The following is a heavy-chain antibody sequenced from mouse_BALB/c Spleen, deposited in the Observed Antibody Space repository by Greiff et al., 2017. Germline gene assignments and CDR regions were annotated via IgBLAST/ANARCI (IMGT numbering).Heavy chain of an antibody. Sequence: VQLQQPGAELVKPGASVKLSCKASGYTFTSYYMYWVKQRPGQGLEWIGGINPSNGGTNFNEKFKSKATLTVDKSSSTAYMQLSSLTSEDSAVYYCTTGSYYAMDYWGQGTSVTVSS. J-gene: IGHJ4*01. CDR2: INPSNGGT. V-gene: IGHV1S81*02. CDR1: GYTFTSYY. CDR3: TTGSYYAMDY.